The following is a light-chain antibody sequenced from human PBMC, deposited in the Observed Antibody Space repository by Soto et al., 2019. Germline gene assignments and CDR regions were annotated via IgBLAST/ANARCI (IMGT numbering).Light chain of an antibody. CDR2: AAS. CDR3: QQYYSYPPYS. Sequence: IRMTQSPSSLSASTGDRVTITCRASQGISSYLAWYQQKPGKAPKLLIYAASNLQSGVPSRFSGSGSGTDFTLTISCLQSEDFATYYCQQYYSYPPYSFGQGTKLEIK. J-gene: IGKJ2*01. V-gene: IGKV1-8*01. CDR1: QGISSY.